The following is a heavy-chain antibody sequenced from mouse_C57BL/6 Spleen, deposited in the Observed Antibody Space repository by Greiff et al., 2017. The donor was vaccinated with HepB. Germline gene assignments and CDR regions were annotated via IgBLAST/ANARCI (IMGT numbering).Heavy chain of an antibody. D-gene: IGHD1-1*02. V-gene: IGHV5-4*01. J-gene: IGHJ2*01. CDR1: GFTFSSYA. CDR2: ISDGGSYT. Sequence: EVKLMESGGGLVKPGGSLKLSCAASGFTFSSYAMSWVRQTPEKRLEWVATISDGGSYTYYPDNVKGRFTISRDNAKNNLYLQMSNLKSEDTAMYYCARDEPRWSTWGGFDYWGQGTTLTVSS. CDR3: ARDEPRWSTWGGFDY.